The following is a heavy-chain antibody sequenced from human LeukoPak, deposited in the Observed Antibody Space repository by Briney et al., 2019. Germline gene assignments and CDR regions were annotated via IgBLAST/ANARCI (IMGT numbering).Heavy chain of an antibody. V-gene: IGHV4-34*01. CDR3: ARGYYYDSSGYYDY. CDR2: IYHSEST. CDR1: GGSFSGYY. Sequence: PSETLSLTCAAYGGSFSGYYWSWIRQPPGKGLEWIGYIYHSESTYYNPSLKSRVTISVDRSKNQFSLKLSSVTAADTAVYYCARGYYYDSSGYYDYWGQGTLVTVSS. J-gene: IGHJ4*02. D-gene: IGHD3-22*01.